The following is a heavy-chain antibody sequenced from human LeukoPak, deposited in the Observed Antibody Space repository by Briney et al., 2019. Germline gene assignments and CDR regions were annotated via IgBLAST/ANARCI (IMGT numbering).Heavy chain of an antibody. D-gene: IGHD2-2*01. J-gene: IGHJ6*02. Sequence: ASVKVSCKASGYTFTSYGISWVRQAPGQGLEWMGWISAYNGNTNYAQKLQGRVTMTTDTSTSTAYMELRSLRSDDTAVYYCARDRGVDCSSTSCPGDYYYYYGMDVWGQGTTVTVSS. V-gene: IGHV1-18*01. CDR1: GYTFTSYG. CDR2: ISAYNGNT. CDR3: ARDRGVDCSSTSCPGDYYYYYGMDV.